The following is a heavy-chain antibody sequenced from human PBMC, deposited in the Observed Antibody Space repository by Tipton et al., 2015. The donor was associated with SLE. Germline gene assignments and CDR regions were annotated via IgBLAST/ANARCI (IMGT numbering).Heavy chain of an antibody. CDR1: GVSSSHFF. Sequence: TLSLTCAVSGVSSSHFFWGWMRQAPGKELEWIGSFYHSGNTYYNPSLTSRVTISADTSKNQFSLRLTSVTAADTAQYYCGRARVGMGYVFDVWGQGTMVTVSS. V-gene: IGHV4-38-2*01. CDR2: FYHSGNT. D-gene: IGHD5-24*01. J-gene: IGHJ3*01. CDR3: GRARVGMGYVFDV.